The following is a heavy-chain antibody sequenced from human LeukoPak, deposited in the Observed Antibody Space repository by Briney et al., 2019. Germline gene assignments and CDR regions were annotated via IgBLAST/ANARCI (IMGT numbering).Heavy chain of an antibody. V-gene: IGHV4-39*07. Sequence: SETLSLTCAVSGGSISSNSYYWGWIRQPPGKGLEWIGSIYYSGSTYYNPSLKSRVTISVDTSKNQFSLKLSSVTAADTAVYYCARLVPGIYSSSWYRIGGWFDPWGQGTLVTVSS. CDR3: ARLVPGIYSSSWYRIGGWFDP. J-gene: IGHJ5*02. D-gene: IGHD6-13*01. CDR1: GGSISSNSYY. CDR2: IYYSGST.